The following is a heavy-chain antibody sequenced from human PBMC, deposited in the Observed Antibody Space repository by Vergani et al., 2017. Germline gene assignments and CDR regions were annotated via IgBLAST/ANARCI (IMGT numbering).Heavy chain of an antibody. J-gene: IGHJ4*02. CDR1: GGSISSYY. V-gene: IGHV4-4*07. D-gene: IGHD3-10*01. CDR3: ARGRRKLLWFGELFDY. CDR2: IYTSGST. Sequence: QVQLQESGPGLVKPSETLSLTCTVSGGSISSYYWSWIRQPAGKGLEWIGRIYTSGSTNYNPSLKSRVTMSVDTSKNQFSLKLSSVTAADTAVYYCARGRRKLLWFGELFDYWGQGTLVTVSS.